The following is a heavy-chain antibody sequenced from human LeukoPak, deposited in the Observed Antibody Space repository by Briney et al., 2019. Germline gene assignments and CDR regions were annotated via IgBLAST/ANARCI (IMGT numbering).Heavy chain of an antibody. Sequence: PSETLSLTCTVSGGSISGGSYYWSWIRQPAGKGLEWIGRIYTSGSTNYNPSLKSRVTISVDTSKNQFSLKLSSVTAADAAVYFCARQGYVLNGGAFDFWGQGTMVTVSS. D-gene: IGHD6-13*01. CDR1: GGSISGGSYY. CDR3: ARQGYVLNGGAFDF. J-gene: IGHJ3*01. CDR2: IYTSGST. V-gene: IGHV4-61*02.